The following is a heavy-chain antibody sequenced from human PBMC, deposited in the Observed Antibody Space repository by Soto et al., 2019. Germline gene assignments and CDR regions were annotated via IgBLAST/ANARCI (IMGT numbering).Heavy chain of an antibody. V-gene: IGHV3-21*01. Sequence: GSLRLSCAASGFTFNRYSMNWVRQAPGKGLEWVSSVTSSSSSMLYADSVKGRFTISRDDAKDSLFLQMNSLRADDTAVYYCAREADFASSGYVLDYWGQGTLVTVSS. CDR3: AREADFASSGYVLDY. D-gene: IGHD3-22*01. CDR1: GFTFNRYS. CDR2: VTSSSSSM. J-gene: IGHJ4*02.